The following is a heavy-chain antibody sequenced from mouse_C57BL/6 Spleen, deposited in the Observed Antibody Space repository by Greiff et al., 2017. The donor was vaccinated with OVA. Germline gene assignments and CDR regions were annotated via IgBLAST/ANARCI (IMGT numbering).Heavy chain of an antibody. Sequence: VQLKESGPGLVQPSQSLSITCTVSGFSLTSYGVHWVRQSPGKGLEWLGVIWRGGSTDYNAAFMSRLSITKDNSKSQVFFKMNSLQADDTAIYYCAIVQGGGSSPYAMDYWGQVTSVTVSS. D-gene: IGHD1-1*01. J-gene: IGHJ4*01. CDR1: GFSLTSYG. CDR3: AIVQGGGSSPYAMDY. CDR2: IWRGGST. V-gene: IGHV2-5*01.